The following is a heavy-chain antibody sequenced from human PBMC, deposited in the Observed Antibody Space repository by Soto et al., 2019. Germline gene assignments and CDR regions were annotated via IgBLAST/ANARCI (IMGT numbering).Heavy chain of an antibody. CDR3: ARHWGTTSASYFGMDV. CDR1: GDSVRNYY. V-gene: IGHV4-59*02. D-gene: IGHD1-1*01. J-gene: IGHJ6*02. Sequence: PSETLSLTCTVSGDSVRNYYWSWIRQPPGKGLEWIGYIYYSGSTDYNPSLRSRVAISVDMSKNQFSLKLSSVTAADTAVYYCARHWGTTSASYFGMDVCGQGTTVTVSS. CDR2: IYYSGST.